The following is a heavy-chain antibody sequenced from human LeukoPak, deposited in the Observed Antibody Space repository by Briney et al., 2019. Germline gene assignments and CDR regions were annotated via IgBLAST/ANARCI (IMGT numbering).Heavy chain of an antibody. CDR2: IYSGGGT. Sequence: PGGSLRLSCAASGFIVSANYITWVRQAPGKGLEWASVIYSGGGTYYADSVKGRFTISRDNSKNTVYLQMNSLRAEDTAVYYCARKVGPTGALDYWGQGTLVTVSS. CDR1: GFIVSANY. CDR3: ARKVGPTGALDY. D-gene: IGHD1-26*01. J-gene: IGHJ4*02. V-gene: IGHV3-53*01.